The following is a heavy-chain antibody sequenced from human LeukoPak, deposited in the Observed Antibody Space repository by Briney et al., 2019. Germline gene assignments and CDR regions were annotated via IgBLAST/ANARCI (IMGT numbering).Heavy chain of an antibody. D-gene: IGHD4-17*01. CDR2: INQSGRT. CDR1: GGSLSGYY. Sequence: SETLSLTCAVYGGSLSGYYWSWIRQPPGKGLEWIGEINQSGRTNYKLSLKSRVTISIDTSKNQFSLKLSFVTAADTAVYYCARDSGTTGEVKFDPWGQGTLVTVSS. V-gene: IGHV4-34*01. CDR3: ARDSGTTGEVKFDP. J-gene: IGHJ5*02.